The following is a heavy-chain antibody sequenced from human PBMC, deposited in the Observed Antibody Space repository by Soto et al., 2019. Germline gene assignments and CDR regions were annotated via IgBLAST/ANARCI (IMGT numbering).Heavy chain of an antibody. CDR3: ARTRTRVDAFDI. D-gene: IGHD1-7*01. J-gene: IGHJ3*02. CDR2: IWYDGSNK. CDR1: GFTFSSNG. V-gene: IGHV3-33*01. Sequence: QVQLVEAGGGVVQPGRSLRLSCAASGFTFSSNGLHCVRKAPGKGLEWVAVIWYDGSNKYYADSVKGRFTISRDNSKNTLYLQMNSLRAEDTAVYYCARTRTRVDAFDIWGQGTMVTVSS.